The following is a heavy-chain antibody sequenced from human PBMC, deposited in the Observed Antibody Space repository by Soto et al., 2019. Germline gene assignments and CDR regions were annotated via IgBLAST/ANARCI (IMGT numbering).Heavy chain of an antibody. D-gene: IGHD6-19*01. CDR1: GYTFTSYA. V-gene: IGHV1-3*05. Sequence: QVQLVQSGAEEKKPGASVKVSCKASGYTFTSYAMHWVRQAPGQRLEWMGWINGGNGTTKYSQKLQGRVTITRDTSASTAYMELSSLRSEDTAVYYCARVSGWYHLDYWGQGPLVTVSS. J-gene: IGHJ4*02. CDR3: ARVSGWYHLDY. CDR2: INGGNGTT.